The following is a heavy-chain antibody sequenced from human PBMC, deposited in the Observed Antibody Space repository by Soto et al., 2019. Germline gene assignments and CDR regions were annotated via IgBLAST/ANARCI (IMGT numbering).Heavy chain of an antibody. Sequence: ESGPTLVNPTQTLTLTCTFSGFSLSTSGMCVSWIRQPPGKALEWLALIDWDDDKYYSTSLKTRLTISKDTSKNQVVLTMTKMDPVDTATYYCERTEVTTNYYYGMDVWGQGTTVTVSS. V-gene: IGHV2-70*01. CDR1: GFSLSTSGMC. CDR2: IDWDDDK. J-gene: IGHJ6*02. CDR3: ERTEVTTNYYYGMDV. D-gene: IGHD2-21*02.